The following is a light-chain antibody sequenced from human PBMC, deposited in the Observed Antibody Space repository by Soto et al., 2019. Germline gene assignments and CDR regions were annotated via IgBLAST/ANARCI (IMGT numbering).Light chain of an antibody. CDR3: QQRSNWPLL. CDR1: QSVSSY. Sequence: EIVLTQSPATLSLXPGERATLSCRASQSVSSYLAWYQQKPGQAPRLLIYDASNRATGIPARXXXXXXXXXXXXXISSLEPEDFAVYYCQQRSNWPLLFGGGTKVEXK. J-gene: IGKJ4*01. V-gene: IGKV3-11*01. CDR2: DAS.